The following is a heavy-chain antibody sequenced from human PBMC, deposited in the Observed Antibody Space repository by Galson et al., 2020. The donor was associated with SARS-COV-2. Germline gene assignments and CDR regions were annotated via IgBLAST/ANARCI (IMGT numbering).Heavy chain of an antibody. CDR1: GFTFSSYG. D-gene: IGHD3-3*01. Sequence: TGGSLRLSCAASGFTFSSYGMHWVRQAPGKGLEWVAVISYDGSNKYYADSVKGRFTISRDNSKNTLYLQMNSLRAEDTAVYYCAKDLGWRFDYWGQGTLVTVSS. J-gene: IGHJ4*02. V-gene: IGHV3-30*18. CDR2: ISYDGSNK. CDR3: AKDLGWRFDY.